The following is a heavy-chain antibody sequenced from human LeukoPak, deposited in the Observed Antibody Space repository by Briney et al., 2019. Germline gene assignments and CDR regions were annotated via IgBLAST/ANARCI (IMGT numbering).Heavy chain of an antibody. CDR3: ARGGREYAYANYMGI. CDR1: GYSFTDYY. J-gene: IGHJ6*03. V-gene: IGHV1-2*02. D-gene: IGHD5-18*01. CDR2: INPNNGGT. Sequence: GASVKVSCKASGYSFTDYYIHWVRQAPGQGLEWMGWINPNNGGTKYAKKFQGRVTMTRDTSISTAYMELTLRSDDTAVYYCARGGREYAYANYMGIWGKGTTVTVSS.